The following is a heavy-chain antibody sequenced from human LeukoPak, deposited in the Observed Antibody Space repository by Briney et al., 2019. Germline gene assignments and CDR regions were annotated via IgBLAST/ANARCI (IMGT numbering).Heavy chain of an antibody. D-gene: IGHD6-13*01. CDR3: ARSTYSSSSYYFDY. V-gene: IGHV3-33*01. CDR1: GFTFSNYG. J-gene: IGHJ4*02. CDR2: IWFDGINK. Sequence: GGSLRLACAAAGFTFSNYGIHWVRQAPGKGLEGGAGIWFDGINKYYVDSVKGRFTITRDNSTNTLYLQMNSLRADDTAAYYCARSTYSSSSYYFDYWGQGSLVTVSS.